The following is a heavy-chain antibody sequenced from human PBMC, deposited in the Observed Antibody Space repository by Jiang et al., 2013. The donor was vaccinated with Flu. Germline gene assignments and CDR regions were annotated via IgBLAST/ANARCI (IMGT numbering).Heavy chain of an antibody. J-gene: IGHJ4*02. V-gene: IGHV3-11*06. D-gene: IGHD2-15*01. Sequence: SGFTFSDYYMNWIRQAPGKGLEWVSYISSSGSYTNYADSVKGRFTISRDNAKNSLYLLMNSLRAEDTAVYYCARRYCSGGSCYPMTFDYWGQGTLVTVSS. CDR1: GFTFSDYY. CDR2: ISSSGSYT. CDR3: ARRYCSGGSCYPMTFDY.